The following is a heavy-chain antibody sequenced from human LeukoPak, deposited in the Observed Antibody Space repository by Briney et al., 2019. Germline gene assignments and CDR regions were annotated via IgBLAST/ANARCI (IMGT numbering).Heavy chain of an antibody. V-gene: IGHV3-30*04. J-gene: IGHJ2*01. Sequence: GGSLRLSRAVSGFTFSSFPFHWVRQAPGKGLEWVAAISTDGSYKYHGDSVKGRFTISRDNPMNTLYLQMNGLRPDGTAVYYCARSLIPGRWYFDLWGRGTLVTVSS. CDR1: GFTFSSFP. CDR2: ISTDGSYK. D-gene: IGHD3-16*01. CDR3: ARSLIPGRWYFDL.